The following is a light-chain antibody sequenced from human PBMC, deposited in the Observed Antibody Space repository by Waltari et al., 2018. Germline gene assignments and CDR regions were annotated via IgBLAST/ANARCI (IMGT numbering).Light chain of an antibody. CDR2: KAS. CDR1: ENVNNY. J-gene: IGKJ1*01. CDR3: QHNYGTPPT. V-gene: IGKV1-39*01. Sequence: DIQMTQSPSSLSASVRHRVTLTCRASENVNNYLNWYRQKPGKAPKLLIYKASTLQSGVPSRFSGSGSGTDYTFTISSLQSEDVATYYCQHNYGTPPTFGQGTKVEIK.